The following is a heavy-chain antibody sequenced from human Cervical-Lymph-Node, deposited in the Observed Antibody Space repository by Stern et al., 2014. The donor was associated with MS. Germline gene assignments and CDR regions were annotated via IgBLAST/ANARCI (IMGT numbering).Heavy chain of an antibody. CDR2: IRSKTNNYAT. D-gene: IGHD2-2*01. J-gene: IGHJ4*02. Sequence: EMQLVESGGRLVQPGGSLKLSCAASGFTFSGSAVHWVRQTSGKGLEWVGHIRSKTNNYATSFGASVKGSFPISRGGSENTAFLQMSNLKIEDPAVYYCNILLDQMPTSLRRFDFWGQGTLVTVSS. CDR3: NILLDQMPTSLRRFDF. V-gene: IGHV3-73*01. CDR1: GFTFSGSA.